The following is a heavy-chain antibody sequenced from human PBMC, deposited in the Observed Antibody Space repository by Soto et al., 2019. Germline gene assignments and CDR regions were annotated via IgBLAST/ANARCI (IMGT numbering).Heavy chain of an antibody. CDR3: ARRQVGATKGKSWFDS. J-gene: IGHJ5*01. CDR2: IGNSGDIS. CDR1: GFDFSSHT. V-gene: IGHV3-23*01. D-gene: IGHD1-26*01. Sequence: PGGSLRLSCSASGFDFSSHTMIWVRRAPGKGLEWVASIGNSGDISNYGDSVKGRFTISRDNSKNTLYLQMNSLRAEDTALYFCARRQVGATKGKSWFDSWGQGTLVTVSS.